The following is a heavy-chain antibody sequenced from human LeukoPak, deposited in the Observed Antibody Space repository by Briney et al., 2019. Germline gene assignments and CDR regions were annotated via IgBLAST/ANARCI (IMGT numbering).Heavy chain of an antibody. CDR3: ARGYTGYYYYYGMDV. V-gene: IGHV4-39*01. CDR1: GGSISSSSYY. Sequence: PSETLSLTCTVSGGSISSSSYYWGWIRQPPGKGLEWIGSIYYSGSTYYNPSLKSRVTIYVDTSKNQFSLKLSSVTAADTAVYYCARGYTGYYYYYGMDVWGQGTTVTVSS. J-gene: IGHJ6*02. CDR2: IYYSGST. D-gene: IGHD5-18*01.